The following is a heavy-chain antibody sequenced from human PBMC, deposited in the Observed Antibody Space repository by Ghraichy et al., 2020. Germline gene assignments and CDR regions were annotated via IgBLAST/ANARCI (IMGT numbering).Heavy chain of an antibody. V-gene: IGHV3-23*01. D-gene: IGHD1-14*01. Sequence: GGSLRLSCAASGFTFSSYGMSWVRQAPGKGLEWVSAISHSGDSTYYVDSVKGRFTISRDNSKKTLWLQMNSLRAEDTAVYYCAKRGLAVEPVTYYYYGMAVSGQGPTVTVSS. CDR3: AKRGLAVEPVTYYYYGMAV. CDR1: GFTFSSYG. CDR2: ISHSGDST. J-gene: IGHJ6*02.